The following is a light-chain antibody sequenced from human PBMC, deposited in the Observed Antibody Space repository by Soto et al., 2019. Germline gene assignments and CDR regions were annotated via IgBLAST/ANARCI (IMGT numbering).Light chain of an antibody. Sequence: DIQMTQSPSTLSASVGDRVTIPCRASQSIGSWLAWYQQKPGKAPKLLIYKASSLESGVPSRFSGSGSGTEFTLTISSLQPDDFAPYYCQQYNSYWTFGQGTKVEIX. CDR2: KAS. V-gene: IGKV1-5*03. J-gene: IGKJ1*01. CDR3: QQYNSYWT. CDR1: QSIGSW.